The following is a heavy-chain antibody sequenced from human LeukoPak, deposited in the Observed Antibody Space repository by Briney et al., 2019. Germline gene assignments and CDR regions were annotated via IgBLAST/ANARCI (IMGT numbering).Heavy chain of an antibody. D-gene: IGHD1-1*01. CDR1: GYSISSGYY. J-gene: IGHJ4*02. V-gene: IGHV4-38-2*02. Sequence: SETLSLTCTVSGYSISSGYYWGSIRQPPGKGLEWIGSIYHSGSTYYNPSLKSRVTISVDTSKNQFSLKLSSVTAADTAVYYCAREGPTSFSDYWGQGTLVTVSS. CDR3: AREGPTSFSDY. CDR2: IYHSGST.